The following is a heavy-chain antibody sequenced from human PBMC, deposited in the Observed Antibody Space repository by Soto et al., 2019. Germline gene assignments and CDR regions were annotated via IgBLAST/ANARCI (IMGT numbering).Heavy chain of an antibody. CDR2: IKGDESTT. CDR3: ARGGYGLWLNDY. V-gene: IGHV3-74*01. J-gene: IGHJ4*02. Sequence: EVQLVESGGGLVQPGGSLRLSCAASGFTWSKYWIHGVRQAPGKGLVWVSRIKGDESTTNYADSVKGRFTISRDNANDVVFLHMNTMTADDTAVYYCARGGYGLWLNDYWGQGTLVTVSS. CDR1: GFTWSKYW. D-gene: IGHD5-18*01.